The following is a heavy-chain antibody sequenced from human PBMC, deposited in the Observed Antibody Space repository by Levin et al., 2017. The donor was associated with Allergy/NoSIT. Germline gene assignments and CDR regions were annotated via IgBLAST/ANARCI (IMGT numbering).Heavy chain of an antibody. J-gene: IGHJ4*02. CDR1: GFTFSLYW. CDR3: ARGTSGGPGIDF. CDR2: IKPDGAGR. D-gene: IGHD2-2*01. V-gene: IGHV3-7*01. Sequence: GESLKISCAASGFTFSLYWMAWVRQAPGKGLEWVANIKPDGAGRYHVDSIKGRFTISRDNAENLIYLQMNSLRAEDTAIYYCARGTSGGPGIDFWGQGTLVSVSA.